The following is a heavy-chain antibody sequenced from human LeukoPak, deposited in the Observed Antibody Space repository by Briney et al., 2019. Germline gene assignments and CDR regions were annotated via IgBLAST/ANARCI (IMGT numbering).Heavy chain of an antibody. J-gene: IGHJ6*03. CDR1: GFTFDDYG. D-gene: IGHD4-17*01. V-gene: IGHV3-20*04. CDR2: INWDGGST. CDR3: ARVAYGDYSYYYYMDV. Sequence: GGSLRFSCAASGFTFDDYGMSWVRQAPGKGLEWVSGINWDGGSTGYADSVKGRFTISRDNAKNSLYLQMNSLRAEDTALYYCARVAYGDYSYYYYMDVWGKGTTVTVSS.